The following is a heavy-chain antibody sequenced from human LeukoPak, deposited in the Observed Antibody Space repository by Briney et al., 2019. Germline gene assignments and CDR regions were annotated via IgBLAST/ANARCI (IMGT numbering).Heavy chain of an antibody. CDR1: GGSISSYY. V-gene: IGHV4-4*09. D-gene: IGHD3-22*01. CDR3: ARHGLVVTTFDY. Sequence: SETLSLTCTVPGGSISSYYWNWIRQPPGKGLEWIGYIYTSGSTNYNPSLKSRVTISVDTSKNQFSLKLSSVTAADTAVYYCARHGLVVTTFDYWGQGTLVTVSS. J-gene: IGHJ4*02. CDR2: IYTSGST.